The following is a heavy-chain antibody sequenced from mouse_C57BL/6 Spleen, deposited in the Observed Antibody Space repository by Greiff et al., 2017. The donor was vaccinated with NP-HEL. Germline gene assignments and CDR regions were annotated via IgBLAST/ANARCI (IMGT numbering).Heavy chain of an antibody. D-gene: IGHD2-4*01. Sequence: VQLQQSGAELVKPGASVKMSCKASGYTFTSYWITWVKQRPGQGLEWIGDIYPGSGSTNYNEKFKSKATLTVDTSSSTAYMQLSSLTSEDSAVYYCARRRDDYDWYFDVWGTRTTVTVSS. V-gene: IGHV1-55*01. CDR2: IYPGSGST. CDR3: ARRRDDYDWYFDV. J-gene: IGHJ1*03. CDR1: GYTFTSYW.